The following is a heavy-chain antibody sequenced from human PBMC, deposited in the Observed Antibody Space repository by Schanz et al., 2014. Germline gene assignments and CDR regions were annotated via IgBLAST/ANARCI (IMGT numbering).Heavy chain of an antibody. D-gene: IGHD1-1*01. Sequence: QVQLVESGGGLVKPGGSLRLSCAASGFTFSDYYMSWIRQAPGKGLEWVAVIWSDGSTKYYADSVKGRFTISRDNSKNTRYLQMNSLRADDTAVYFCARAHGNNWYGKGLDYWGQGTQVTVSS. J-gene: IGHJ4*02. V-gene: IGHV3-33*08. CDR2: IWSDGSTK. CDR1: GFTFSDYY. CDR3: ARAHGNNWYGKGLDY.